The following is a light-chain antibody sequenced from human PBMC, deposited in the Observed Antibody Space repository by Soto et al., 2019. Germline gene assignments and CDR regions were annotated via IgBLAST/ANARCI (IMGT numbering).Light chain of an antibody. J-gene: IGKJ1*01. V-gene: IGKV2-28*01. CDR3: MQALQTPRT. CDR2: LGS. Sequence: DIVMTQSPLSLPVTPGEPASISCRSSQSLLHSNGYNYLDWYLQKPGQSPQLLIHLGSDRASGVHDRFSGRGSGTDFTLKISRVEAEDVGIYYCMQALQTPRTFGQGTKVEIK. CDR1: QSLLHSNGYNY.